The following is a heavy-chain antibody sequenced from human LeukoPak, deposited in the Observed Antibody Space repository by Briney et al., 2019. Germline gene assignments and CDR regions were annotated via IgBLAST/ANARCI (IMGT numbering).Heavy chain of an antibody. Sequence: ASVKVSCKASGGTFSSYAISWVRQAPGQGLEWMGGIIPIFGTANYAQKFQGRVTITTDESTSTACMELSSLRSEDTAVYYCARDIWARTYYYDSSGDYWGQGTLVTVSS. CDR3: ARDIWARTYYYDSSGDY. J-gene: IGHJ4*02. D-gene: IGHD3-22*01. V-gene: IGHV1-69*05. CDR1: GGTFSSYA. CDR2: IIPIFGTA.